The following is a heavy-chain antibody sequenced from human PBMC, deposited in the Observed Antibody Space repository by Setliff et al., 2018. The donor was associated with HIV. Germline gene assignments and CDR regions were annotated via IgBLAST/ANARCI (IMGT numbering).Heavy chain of an antibody. Sequence: SETLSLTCTVSAGSISSYYWTWIRQPPGKGLEWIGYISTRGGTTYNPSLKSRVTISVDTSKNQFSLKLSSVTAADTAVYYCARAFPMTTVVTRSGYGAFDIWGQGTMVTVSS. CDR3: ARAFPMTTVVTRSGYGAFDI. CDR2: ISTRGGT. CDR1: AGSISSYY. V-gene: IGHV4-4*09. D-gene: IGHD4-17*01. J-gene: IGHJ3*02.